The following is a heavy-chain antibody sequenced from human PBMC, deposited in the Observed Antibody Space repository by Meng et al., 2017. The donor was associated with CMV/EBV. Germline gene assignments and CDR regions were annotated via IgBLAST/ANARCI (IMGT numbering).Heavy chain of an antibody. D-gene: IGHD6-19*01. CDR2: INHSGST. CDR3: AKKRERDSGWFSYFDY. Sequence: GSLRLSCAVYGGSFSGYYWSWIRQPPGKGLEWIGEINHSGSTNYNPSLKSRVTISVDTSKNQFSLKLSSVTAADTAVYYCAKKRERDSGWFSYFDYWGQGTLVTVSS. CDR1: GGSFSGYY. V-gene: IGHV4-34*01. J-gene: IGHJ4*02.